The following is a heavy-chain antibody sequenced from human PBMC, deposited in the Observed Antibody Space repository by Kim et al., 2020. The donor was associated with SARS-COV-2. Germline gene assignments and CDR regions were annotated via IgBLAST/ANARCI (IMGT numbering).Heavy chain of an antibody. CDR1: GFTFRSYN. V-gene: IGHV3-64D*06. CDR3: VKDYGSGWNQSGF. Sequence: GGSLRLSCSASGFTFRSYNIYWVRQAPGKGPEYVSDISSDGITTYYADSVKGRFAISRDNLKNTLYLQMRSLRTEDTAVYFCVKDYGSGWNQSGFWGQGT. CDR2: ISSDGITT. J-gene: IGHJ4*02. D-gene: IGHD6-19*01.